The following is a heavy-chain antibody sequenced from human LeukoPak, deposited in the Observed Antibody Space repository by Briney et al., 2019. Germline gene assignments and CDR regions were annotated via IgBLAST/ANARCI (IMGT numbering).Heavy chain of an antibody. D-gene: IGHD3-16*01. V-gene: IGHV3-11*06. CDR1: GFTFSEYSGNY. CDR2: ISTAGTYR. J-gene: IGHJ4*02. Sequence: GGSLRLSCAASGFTFSEYSGNYMSWIRQAPGKGLEWVSYISTAGTYRIYADSVKGRFTISRDNAKNLLYLQMNSLRAEDTAVYYCASHGGHTYFDYWGQGTLVTVSS. CDR3: ASHGGHTYFDY.